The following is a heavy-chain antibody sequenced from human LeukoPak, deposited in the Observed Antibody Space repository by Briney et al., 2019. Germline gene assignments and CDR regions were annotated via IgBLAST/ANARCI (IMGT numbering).Heavy chain of an antibody. CDR1: GFTFSTYS. J-gene: IGHJ6*04. D-gene: IGHD3-10*02. CDR2: ISSSGSTI. Sequence: GGSLRLSCAASGFTFSTYSMNWVRRAPGKGLEWVSYISSSGSTIYYADSVKGRFTISRDNAKNSLYLQMNSLRAEDTAVYYCAELGITMIGGVWGKGTTVTISS. CDR3: AELGITMIGGV. V-gene: IGHV3-48*04.